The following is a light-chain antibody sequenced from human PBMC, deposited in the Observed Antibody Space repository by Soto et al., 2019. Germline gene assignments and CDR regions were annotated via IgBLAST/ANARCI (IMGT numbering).Light chain of an antibody. CDR2: AS. CDR3: QHYGTSAL. CDR1: QRVSDMY. Sequence: EIVLTQSPGTLSLSPGERATLSCRASQRVSDMYLAWYQQKPGQAPRLLISASNRATGIPDRFSGSGSGTDFTITISRLEPEDVAVYDCQHYGTSALFGPGTKVEIK. V-gene: IGKV3-20*01. J-gene: IGKJ3*01.